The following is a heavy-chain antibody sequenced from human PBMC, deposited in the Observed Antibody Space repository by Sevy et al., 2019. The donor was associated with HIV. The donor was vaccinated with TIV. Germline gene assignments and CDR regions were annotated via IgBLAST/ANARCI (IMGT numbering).Heavy chain of an antibody. CDR3: ARSRVITGTFDY. Sequence: SETLSLTCTVSGGSISGYYWSWIRQPPGKGLEWIGYISYSGSTNYNPSLKSRVTILVDTSKNEFSLKLSSVTAADTAVYYCARSRVITGTFDYWGQGTLVTVSS. CDR2: ISYSGST. V-gene: IGHV4-59*01. CDR1: GGSISGYY. D-gene: IGHD1-20*01. J-gene: IGHJ4*02.